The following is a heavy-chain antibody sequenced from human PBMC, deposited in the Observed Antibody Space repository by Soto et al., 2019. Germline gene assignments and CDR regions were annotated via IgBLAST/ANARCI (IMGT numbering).Heavy chain of an antibody. CDR3: ARDLSSSWSGVYFDY. D-gene: IGHD6-13*01. CDR1: GFTFSSYW. CDR2: INSDGSST. J-gene: IGHJ4*02. V-gene: IGHV3-74*01. Sequence: LRLSCAASGFTFSSYWMHWVRQAPGKGLVWVSRINSDGSSTSYADSVKGRFTISRDNAKNTLYLQMNSLRAEDTAVYYCARDLSSSWSGVYFDYWGQGTLVTVSS.